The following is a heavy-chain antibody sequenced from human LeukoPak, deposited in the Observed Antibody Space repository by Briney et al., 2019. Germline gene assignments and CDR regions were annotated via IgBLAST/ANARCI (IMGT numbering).Heavy chain of an antibody. CDR1: GYTFTSYD. V-gene: IGHV1-8*01. CDR2: MNPNSGNT. D-gene: IGHD5-24*01. J-gene: IGHJ4*02. CDR3: VASEGARDEFDY. Sequence: WASVKVSCKASGYTFTSYDINWVRQATGQGLEWMGWMNPNSGNTGYAQKFQGRVTMTRNTSISTAYMELSSLRSEDTAVYYCVASEGARDEFDYWGQGTLVTVSS.